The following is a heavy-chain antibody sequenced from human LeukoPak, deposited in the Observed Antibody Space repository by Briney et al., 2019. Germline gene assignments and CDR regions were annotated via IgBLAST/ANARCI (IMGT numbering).Heavy chain of an antibody. D-gene: IGHD4-17*01. CDR1: GYTFSNND. J-gene: IGHJ5*02. CDR3: AKITPGDYARERFNWFDP. CDR2: MNPISGNT. V-gene: IGHV1-8*03. Sequence: ASVKVSCKASGYTFSNNDINWVRQATGQGLEWMGWMNPISGNTGFAQKFQGRVTITRITSISTAYMEMSSLRPDDTAVYYCAKITPGDYARERFNWFDPWGQGTLVTASS.